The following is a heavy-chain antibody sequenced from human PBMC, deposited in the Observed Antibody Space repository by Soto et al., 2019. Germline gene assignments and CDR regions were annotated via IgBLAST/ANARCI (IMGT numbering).Heavy chain of an antibody. CDR3: ARPPGYISDWYYFDL. V-gene: IGHV1-2*02. D-gene: IGHD6-19*01. J-gene: IGHJ4*02. CDR2: ISPKSGGT. Sequence: QVQLVQSGAEVKKPGASVKVSCEASGYTFIDYYMHWVRQAPGQGFEWRGRISPKSGGTNYAQKCQGRVTMTWDTSLTTAYMELSSLMSEDTAVYYCARPPGYISDWYYFDLWGQGTLVTVSS. CDR1: GYTFIDYY.